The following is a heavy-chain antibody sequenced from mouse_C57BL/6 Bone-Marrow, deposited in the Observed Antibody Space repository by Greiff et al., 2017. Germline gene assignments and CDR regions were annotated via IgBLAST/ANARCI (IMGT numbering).Heavy chain of an antibody. CDR2: IRNKANGYTT. Sequence: EVKLMESGGGLVQPGGSLSLSCAASGFTFTDYYMSWVRQPPGKALEWLGFIRNKANGYTTEYSASVKGRFTISRDNSQSILYLQMNALRAEDSATYYCASRDSSGYGFAYWGQGTLVTVSA. CDR1: GFTFTDYY. V-gene: IGHV7-3*01. CDR3: ASRDSSGYGFAY. J-gene: IGHJ3*01. D-gene: IGHD3-2*02.